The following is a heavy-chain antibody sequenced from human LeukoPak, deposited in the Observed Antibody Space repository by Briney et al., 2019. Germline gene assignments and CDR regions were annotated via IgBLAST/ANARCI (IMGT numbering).Heavy chain of an antibody. CDR3: ARNRHLGGVTWYFFDY. CDR1: GLTFDDYA. Sequence: GGALRLSCATSGLTFDDYAMHWVRQAPGKGLEWVARISWNSDTIAYADSVRGRFTISRDNARNSLYLHKDRPRTEDTAFYYCARNRHLGGVTWYFFDYWGQGTLVTVSS. V-gene: IGHV3-9*01. D-gene: IGHD2-15*01. CDR2: ISWNSDTI. J-gene: IGHJ4*02.